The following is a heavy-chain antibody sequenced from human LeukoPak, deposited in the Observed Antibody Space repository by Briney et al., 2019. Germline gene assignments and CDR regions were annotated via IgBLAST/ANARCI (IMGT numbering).Heavy chain of an antibody. Sequence: SETLSLTCAVYGGSFSGYYWSWIRQPPGKGLEWIGEINHSGSTNYNPSLKSRVTISADTSKNQFSLKLSPVTAADTAVYYCASLTYYDFWSGYYIWFDPWGQGTLVTVSS. CDR3: ASLTYYDFWSGYYIWFDP. V-gene: IGHV4-34*01. J-gene: IGHJ5*02. D-gene: IGHD3-3*01. CDR1: GGSFSGYY. CDR2: INHSGST.